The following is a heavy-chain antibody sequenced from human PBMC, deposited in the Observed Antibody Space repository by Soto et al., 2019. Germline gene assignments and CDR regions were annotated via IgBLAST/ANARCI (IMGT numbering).Heavy chain of an antibody. D-gene: IGHD2-15*01. CDR2: IIPIFGTA. J-gene: IGHJ6*02. Sequence: QVQLVQSGAEVKKPGSSVKVSCKASGGTFSSYAISWVRQAPGQGLEWMGGIIPIFGTANYAQKFQGRVTITADESTSTAYMELSSLRSEDTAVYYCARLLVAAPYYGMDVWGQGPTVTVSS. CDR3: ARLLVAAPYYGMDV. V-gene: IGHV1-69*01. CDR1: GGTFSSYA.